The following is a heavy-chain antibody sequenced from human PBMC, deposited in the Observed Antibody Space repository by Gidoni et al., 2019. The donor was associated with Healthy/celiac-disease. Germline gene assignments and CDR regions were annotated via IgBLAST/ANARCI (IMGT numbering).Heavy chain of an antibody. CDR1: GYTFTSYA. D-gene: IGHD2-2*03. V-gene: IGHV1-3*01. CDR3: ARAVDIVVVPAATGWFDP. J-gene: IGHJ5*02. Sequence: QVQLVQSGAEVKKPGASVKVSCKASGYTFTSYAMHWVRQAPGQRLEWMGWINAGNGNTKYSQKFQGRVTSTRDTSASTAYMELSSLRSEDTAVYYCARAVDIVVVPAATGWFDPWGQGTLVTVSS. CDR2: INAGNGNT.